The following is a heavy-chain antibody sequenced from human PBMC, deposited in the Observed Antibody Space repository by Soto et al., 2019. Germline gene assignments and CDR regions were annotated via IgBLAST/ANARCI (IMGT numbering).Heavy chain of an antibody. CDR3: ARQPYSSGWYWFDP. V-gene: IGHV4-39*01. CDR2: IYYSGST. J-gene: IGHJ5*02. D-gene: IGHD6-19*01. Sequence: QLQLQESGPGLVKPSETLSLTCTVSGGSISSSSYYWGWIRQPPGKGLEWIGSIYYSGSTYYNPSLRSRVTISVDTSKNQFSLKRSSVTAADTAVYYCARQPYSSGWYWFDPWGQGTLVTVSS. CDR1: GGSISSSSYY.